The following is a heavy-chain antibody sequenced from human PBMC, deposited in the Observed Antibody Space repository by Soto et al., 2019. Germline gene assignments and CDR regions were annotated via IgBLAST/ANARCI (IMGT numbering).Heavy chain of an antibody. CDR3: ARDFRYFPY. V-gene: IGHV4-34*01. CDR2: IEHNGNN. CDR1: GGTFSGYF. D-gene: IGHD3-10*01. Sequence: SLTCAVYGGTFSGYFWTWVRQPPGKGLEWIGEIEHNGNNNINPSLKSRVTLSVDTSKNQISLTLTSATAADTAVYYCARDFRYFPYWGQGTLVTVSS. J-gene: IGHJ4*02.